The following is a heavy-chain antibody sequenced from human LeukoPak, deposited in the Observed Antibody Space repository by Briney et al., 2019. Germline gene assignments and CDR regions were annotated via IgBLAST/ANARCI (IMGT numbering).Heavy chain of an antibody. CDR2: ISSSSSYI. CDR1: GFTFSSYS. J-gene: IGHJ4*02. Sequence: TGGSLRLSCAASGFTFSSYSMNWVRQAPGKGLEWVSSISSSSSYIYYADSVKGRFTISRDNAKNSLYLQMNSLRAEDTAVYYCARDPPTVSNFDYWGQGTLVTVSS. CDR3: ARDPPTVSNFDY. V-gene: IGHV3-21*01. D-gene: IGHD4-17*01.